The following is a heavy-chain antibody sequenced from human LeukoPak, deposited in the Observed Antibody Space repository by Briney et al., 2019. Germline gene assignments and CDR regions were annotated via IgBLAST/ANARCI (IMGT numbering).Heavy chain of an antibody. Sequence: GGSLRLSCAASGFTFSNAWMSWVRQAPGKGLEWVGRIKSKTDGGTTDYAAPVKGRFTISRDDSKNTLYLQMNSLKTEDTAVYYCTTEERYYYDSSGYLVYDYWGQGTLVTVSS. V-gene: IGHV3-15*01. CDR2: IKSKTDGGTT. CDR3: TTEERYYYDSSGYLVYDY. D-gene: IGHD3-22*01. J-gene: IGHJ4*02. CDR1: GFTFSNAW.